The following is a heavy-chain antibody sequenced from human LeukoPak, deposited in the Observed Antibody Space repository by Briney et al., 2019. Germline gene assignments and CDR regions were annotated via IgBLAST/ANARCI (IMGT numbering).Heavy chain of an antibody. CDR2: IVPIFGTA. Sequence: GASVKVSCKASGGTFSSYAISWVRQAPGQGLEWMGGIVPIFGTANYAQKFQGRVTITTDESTSTAYMELSSLRSEDTAVYYCARGNTYMTTVSWFDPWGQGTLVTVSS. CDR3: ARGNTYMTTVSWFDP. J-gene: IGHJ5*02. D-gene: IGHD4-17*01. V-gene: IGHV1-69*05. CDR1: GGTFSSYA.